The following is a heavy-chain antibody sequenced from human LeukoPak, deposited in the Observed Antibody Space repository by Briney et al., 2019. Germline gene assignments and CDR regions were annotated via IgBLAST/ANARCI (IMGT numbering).Heavy chain of an antibody. CDR1: GFTFSSYW. V-gene: IGHV3-7*01. D-gene: IGHD3-3*01. Sequence: GGSLRLSCAASGFTFSSYWMSWIRQAPGKGLEWVANIKEDGSGKYYVDSVKGRFTISRDNAKNSLYLQMNSLRAEDTAVYYCARDAAFGVVITDAFDIWGQGTMVTVSS. CDR2: IKEDGSGK. CDR3: ARDAAFGVVITDAFDI. J-gene: IGHJ3*02.